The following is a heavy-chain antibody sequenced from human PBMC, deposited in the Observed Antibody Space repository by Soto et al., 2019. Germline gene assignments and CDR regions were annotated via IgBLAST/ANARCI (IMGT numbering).Heavy chain of an antibody. CDR2: ITGSGDST. V-gene: IGHV3-23*01. Sequence: EVQLLESGGGLVQPGGSLRLSCAASGFTFTSYTMTWVRQAPGTGLEWVSSITGSGDSTYYSDSVKGRFTISRDNSKNTLYLLMSSLRAEDTAVYYCAAAVTSQYWRQGALVTVAS. CDR3: AAAVTSQY. D-gene: IGHD4-17*01. CDR1: GFTFTSYT. J-gene: IGHJ4*02.